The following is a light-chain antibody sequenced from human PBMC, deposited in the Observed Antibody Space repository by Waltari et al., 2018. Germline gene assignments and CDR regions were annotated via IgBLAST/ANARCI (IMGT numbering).Light chain of an antibody. CDR2: DAS. CDR3: QQYDNLPRYT. J-gene: IGKJ2*01. Sequence: DFQMTQSPSSLSASVGDRVTITCQASQDINNYLNWYQQKPGKAPKLLIYDASNLETGVPSRFSGSGSGTDFTFTISSLQPEDIATYYCQQYDNLPRYTFGQGTKLEI. CDR1: QDINNY. V-gene: IGKV1-33*01.